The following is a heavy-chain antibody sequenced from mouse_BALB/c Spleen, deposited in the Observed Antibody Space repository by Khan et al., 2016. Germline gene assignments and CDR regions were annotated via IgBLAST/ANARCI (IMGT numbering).Heavy chain of an antibody. J-gene: IGHJ3*01. Sequence: QVQLKESGAELVRPGPSVKLSCKASGYTFTSYWRNWMKQRPGQGLEWSGNIYPFDRYTNYNQKFKDKATLTVDKSSSTAYMQLSSLTSEDSAIYYCTREESSMIRGFAYWGQGTLVTVSA. V-gene: IGHV1-69*02. D-gene: IGHD2-4*01. CDR1: GYTFTSYW. CDR3: TREESSMIRGFAY. CDR2: IYPFDRYT.